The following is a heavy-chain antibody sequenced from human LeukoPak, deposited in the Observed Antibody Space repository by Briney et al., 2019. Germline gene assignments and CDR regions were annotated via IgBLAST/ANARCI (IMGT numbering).Heavy chain of an antibody. D-gene: IGHD3-22*01. V-gene: IGHV1-2*06. CDR1: GYTFTGYY. J-gene: IGHJ4*02. Sequence: ASVKVSCKASGYTFTGYYMHWVRQAPGQGLEWMGRINPNSGGTNYAQKFQGRVTMTRDTSISTAYMELSRLRSDDTAVYYCAREGGSSGYYSDYWGQGTLVTASS. CDR3: AREGGSSGYYSDY. CDR2: INPNSGGT.